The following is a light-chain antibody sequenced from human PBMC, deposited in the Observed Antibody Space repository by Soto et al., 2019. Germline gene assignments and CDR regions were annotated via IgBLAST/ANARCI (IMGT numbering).Light chain of an antibody. Sequence: EIVLTQSPATLSVSPGERATLSCRASQSVSSSYIAWYQQRPGQTPSLLIYGASTRATGIPDRFSGSGSGTHFTLTISSLEPGDFAVYYCQHFGGTTFTFGQVTRLE. V-gene: IGKV3-20*01. CDR3: QHFGGTTFT. CDR1: QSVSSSY. J-gene: IGKJ5*01. CDR2: GAS.